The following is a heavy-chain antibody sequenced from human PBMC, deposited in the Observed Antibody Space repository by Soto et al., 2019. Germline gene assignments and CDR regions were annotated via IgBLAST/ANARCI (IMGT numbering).Heavy chain of an antibody. D-gene: IGHD2-15*01. CDR2: IYYSGST. CDR1: GGSISSSSYY. Sequence: SETLSLTCTVSGGSISSSSYYWGWIRQPPGKGLEWIGSIYYSGSTYYNPSLKSRVTISVDTSKNQFSLKLSSVTAADTAVYYCASPGYCSGGSCYVEDYYYYMDVWGKGTTVTVSS. V-gene: IGHV4-39*01. J-gene: IGHJ6*03. CDR3: ASPGYCSGGSCYVEDYYYYMDV.